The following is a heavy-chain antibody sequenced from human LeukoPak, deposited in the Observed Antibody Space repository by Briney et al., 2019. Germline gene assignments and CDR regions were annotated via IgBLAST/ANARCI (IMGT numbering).Heavy chain of an antibody. CDR2: ITGNARSK. CDR3: ARGPSSSFSMDV. V-gene: IGHV3-64*02. CDR1: GFTFSDYT. J-gene: IGHJ6*03. Sequence: GGSLRLSCAGSGFTFSDYTMHWVRQAPGEGLEYVSAITGNARSKYHADSVRGRFAISRDNSKDTLYLQMGSLRPEDTAVYYCARGPSSSFSMDVWGKGTTVTISS.